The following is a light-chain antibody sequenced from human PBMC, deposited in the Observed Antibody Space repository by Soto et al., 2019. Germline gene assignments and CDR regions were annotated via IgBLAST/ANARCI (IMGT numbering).Light chain of an antibody. V-gene: IGLV2-8*01. CDR2: EVN. Sequence: QSALTQPPSASGSPGQSVAISCTGTSSDVGGYNYVSWYQQHPGKAPKLMIYEVNKRPSGVPDRFSGSKSGNTASLTVSGLQAEDEADYYCSSYAGSSNVFGTGTKFIVL. J-gene: IGLJ1*01. CDR3: SSYAGSSNV. CDR1: SSDVGGYNY.